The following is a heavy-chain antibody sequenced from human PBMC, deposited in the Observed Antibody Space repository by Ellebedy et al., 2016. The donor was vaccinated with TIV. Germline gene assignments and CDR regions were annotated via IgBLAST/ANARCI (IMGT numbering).Heavy chain of an antibody. CDR2: ISSSSSYI. CDR3: ARDPRIPR. D-gene: IGHD2-15*01. Sequence: GESLKISXAASGFTFSSHAMHWVRQAPGKGLEWVSSISSSSSYIYYADSVKGRFTISRDNAKNSLYLQMNSLRAEDTAVYYCARDPRIPRWGQGTLVTVSS. J-gene: IGHJ4*02. CDR1: GFTFSSHA. V-gene: IGHV3-21*01.